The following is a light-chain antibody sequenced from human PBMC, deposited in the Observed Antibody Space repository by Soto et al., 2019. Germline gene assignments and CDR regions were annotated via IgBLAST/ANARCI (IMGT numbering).Light chain of an antibody. J-gene: IGKJ2*01. CDR3: QHYDGSPRT. CDR1: QTVNSDY. V-gene: IGKV3-20*01. Sequence: ETVLTQSPGTVSLSPGERATLSCTTSQTVNSDYLAWYQQKPGQAPSLLIYGVFNRATGIPDRFSGSGSGTYFTLTISGLEPVHSAVYYCQHYDGSPRTFGQGTNLEI. CDR2: GVF.